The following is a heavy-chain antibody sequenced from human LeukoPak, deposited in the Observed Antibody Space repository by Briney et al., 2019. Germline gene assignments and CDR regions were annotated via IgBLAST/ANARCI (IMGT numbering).Heavy chain of an antibody. D-gene: IGHD3-16*02. CDR3: HRSYPYDY. CDR1: GFTSSNAW. V-gene: IGHV3-15*01. Sequence: GGSLRLSCAASGFTSSNAWMTWVRQAPGKGLEWVGRIKSKTDGGTIDYAAPVKGRFTISRDDSKNTLYLQMNNLDTEDTAVYFCHRSYPYDYWGQGTLVTVSS. CDR2: IKSKTDGGTI. J-gene: IGHJ4*02.